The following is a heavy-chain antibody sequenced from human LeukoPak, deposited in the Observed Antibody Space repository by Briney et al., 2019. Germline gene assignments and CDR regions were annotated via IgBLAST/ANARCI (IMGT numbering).Heavy chain of an antibody. CDR3: ARGGGLDV. D-gene: IGHD3-16*01. J-gene: IGHJ6*02. CDR1: GFTFSSYS. CDR2: ISSSTSYI. V-gene: IGHV3-21*04. Sequence: GGSLRLSCAASGFTFSSYSMNWIRQAPGKGLEWVSSISSSTSYIYYADSVKGRFTISRDNAKNSLYLQMSNLRAEDTAVYFCARGGGLDVWGQGATVTVSS.